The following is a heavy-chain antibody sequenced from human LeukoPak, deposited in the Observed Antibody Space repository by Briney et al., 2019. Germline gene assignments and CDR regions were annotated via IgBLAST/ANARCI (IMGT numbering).Heavy chain of an antibody. V-gene: IGHV4-34*01. D-gene: IGHD1-26*01. CDR1: GGSVSGYS. CDR2: ISDRGGR. Sequence: SETLSLTCAVSGGSVSGYSWSWIRQPPGKGLEWIADISDRGGRSYNPSLKSRVTISLDTSKNQFSLHLTSVTAADTAVYFCARVPGWEPIDKWGQGTLVTVSS. CDR3: ARVPGWEPIDK. J-gene: IGHJ4*02.